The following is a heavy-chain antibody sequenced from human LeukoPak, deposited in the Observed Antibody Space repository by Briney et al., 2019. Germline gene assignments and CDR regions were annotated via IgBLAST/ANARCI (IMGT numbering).Heavy chain of an antibody. CDR2: IIPIFGTA. J-gene: IGHJ6*02. CDR1: GGTFSSYA. V-gene: IGHV1-69*01. D-gene: IGHD2-15*01. CDR3: ASSGELRVYYYYHGMDV. Sequence: SVKVSCKASGGTFSSYAISWVRQAPGQGLEWMGGIIPIFGTANYAQKFQGRVTITADESTSTAYMELSSLRSEDTAVYYCASSGELRVYYYYHGMDVWGQGTTVTVSS.